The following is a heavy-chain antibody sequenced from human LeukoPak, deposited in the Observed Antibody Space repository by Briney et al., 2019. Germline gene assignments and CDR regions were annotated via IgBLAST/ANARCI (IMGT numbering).Heavy chain of an antibody. CDR2: IYSGGST. V-gene: IGHV3-53*01. CDR3: GRRGYCSSTSCYNEDY. Sequence: GALRLSCAASGFTVSSNYMSWVRQAPGKGLEWVSVIYSGGSTYYADSVKGRFTISRDNSKNTLYLQMNSLRAEETAVYYCGRRGYCSSTSCYNEDYWGQGTLVTVSS. D-gene: IGHD2-2*01. J-gene: IGHJ4*02. CDR1: GFTVSSNY.